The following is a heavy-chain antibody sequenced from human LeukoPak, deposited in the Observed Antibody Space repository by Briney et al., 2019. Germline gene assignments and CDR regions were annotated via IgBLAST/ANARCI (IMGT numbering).Heavy chain of an antibody. J-gene: IGHJ4*02. CDR3: ARDRYCSSTSCYNLFEH. CDR1: GDSVSSGDYY. Sequence: PSQTLSLTCTVSGDSVSSGDYYWTWIRQPAGKGLEWIGRIYNTGSTNYNPSLQSRVTISIDTSKNQFSLRLSSVTAADTAVYYCARDRYCSSTSCYNLFEHWGQGTLVTVSS. D-gene: IGHD2-2*02. CDR2: IYNTGST. V-gene: IGHV4-61*02.